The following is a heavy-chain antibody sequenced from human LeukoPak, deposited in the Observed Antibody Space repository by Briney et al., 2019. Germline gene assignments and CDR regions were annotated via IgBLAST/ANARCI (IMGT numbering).Heavy chain of an antibody. CDR2: ISGSGGST. CDR3: AKTGGISDWYFDL. V-gene: IGHV3-23*01. J-gene: IGHJ2*01. Sequence: GGSLRLSCAASGFNFTNYNMNWVRQAPGKGLEWVSGISGSGGSTFYPDSGKGRFTISRDNSKNTLFLQMSSLGVEDTALYYCAKTGGISDWYFDLWGRGTLVTVSS. D-gene: IGHD2-15*01. CDR1: GFNFTNYN.